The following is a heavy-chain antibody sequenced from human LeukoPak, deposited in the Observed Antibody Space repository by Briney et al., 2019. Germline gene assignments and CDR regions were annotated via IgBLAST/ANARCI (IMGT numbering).Heavy chain of an antibody. Sequence: GGSLRLSCAASGFTFSSYAMSWVRQAPGKGLEWVSAISGSGGSTYYADSVRGRFTISRDNSKNTLYLQMNSLRAEDTAVYYCAKDSLGHIVVVTADYWGQGTLVTVSS. V-gene: IGHV3-23*01. CDR3: AKDSLGHIVVVTADY. CDR2: ISGSGGST. J-gene: IGHJ4*02. D-gene: IGHD2-21*02. CDR1: GFTFSSYA.